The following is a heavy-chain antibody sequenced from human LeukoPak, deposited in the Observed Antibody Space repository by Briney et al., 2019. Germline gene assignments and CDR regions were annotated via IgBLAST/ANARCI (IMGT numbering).Heavy chain of an antibody. CDR1: GASISSSHW. V-gene: IGHV4-4*02. CDR3: ARLCLLWFGELFVGDY. J-gene: IGHJ4*02. CDR2: IYHSGST. D-gene: IGHD3-10*01. Sequence: SETLSLTCAVSGASISSSHWWSWVRQPPRKGLEWIGEIYHSGSTYYNPSLKSRITMSVDTSKNQFYLKLSSVTAADTAVYYCARLCLLWFGELFVGDYWGQGTLVTVSS.